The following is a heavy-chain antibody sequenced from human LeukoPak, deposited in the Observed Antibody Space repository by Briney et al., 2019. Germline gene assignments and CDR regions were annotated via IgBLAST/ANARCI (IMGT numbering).Heavy chain of an antibody. J-gene: IGHJ4*02. Sequence: GGSLRLSCAASGFTFSSYSMNWVRQAPGKGLEWVSSISSSSSYIYYADSVKGRFTISRDNAKNSLYLQMNSLRAEDTAVYYCARAALWLGELPLSYGGKEPLFTVSS. CDR3: ARAALWLGELPLSY. CDR2: ISSSSSYI. V-gene: IGHV3-21*01. D-gene: IGHD3-10*01. CDR1: GFTFSSYS.